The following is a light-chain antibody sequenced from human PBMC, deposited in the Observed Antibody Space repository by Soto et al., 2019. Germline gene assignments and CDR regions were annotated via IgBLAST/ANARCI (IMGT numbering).Light chain of an antibody. Sequence: VVMTQSPGTLSVSPGEGVTLSCRASQSVGNSLAWYQQKPGQAPRLLIFGASTRVTGIPARFSGSGSGTEFTLTISSLQPDDFATYYCQQYHEYWFGQGTKVDIK. CDR1: QSVGNS. J-gene: IGKJ1*01. V-gene: IGKV3-15*01. CDR2: GAS. CDR3: QQYHEYW.